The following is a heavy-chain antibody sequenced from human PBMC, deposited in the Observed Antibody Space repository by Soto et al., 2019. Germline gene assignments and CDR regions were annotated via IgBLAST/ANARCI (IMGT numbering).Heavy chain of an antibody. CDR3: ARRYSSAFDI. CDR2: IYYSGST. CDR1: GGSISSGGCY. Sequence: SETLSLTCTVSGGSISSGGCYWSWIRRPPGKGLEWIGYIYYSGSTNYNPSLKSRVTISVDTSKNQFSLKLSSVTAADTAVYYCARRYSSAFDIWGQGTMVTVSS. J-gene: IGHJ3*02. D-gene: IGHD6-13*01. V-gene: IGHV4-61*08.